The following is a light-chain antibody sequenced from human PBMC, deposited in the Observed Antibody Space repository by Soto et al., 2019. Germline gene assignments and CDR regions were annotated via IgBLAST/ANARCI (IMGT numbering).Light chain of an antibody. J-gene: IGKJ5*01. CDR1: QTVNSDY. CDR2: AAS. CDR3: QYYGNSRIT. V-gene: IGKV3-20*01. Sequence: EIVLTQSPGTLSLSHGERATLSFRASQTVNSDYLTWYQQKPGQAPRLLIYAASSGATGIPDRFSGSGSETDFTLTINRLEPEDFAVYYCQYYGNSRITFGQGTRLEI.